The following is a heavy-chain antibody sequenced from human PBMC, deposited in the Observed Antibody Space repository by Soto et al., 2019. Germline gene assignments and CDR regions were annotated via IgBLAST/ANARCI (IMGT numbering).Heavy chain of an antibody. CDR3: ARDPGGELRGSIAPGGLVY. CDR2: IYSGGST. CDR1: GFTVSSNY. J-gene: IGHJ4*02. V-gene: IGHV3-53*01. D-gene: IGHD1-26*01. Sequence: HPGGSLRLSCAASGFTVSSNYMSWVRQAPGKGLEWVSLIYSGGSTHYADSVKGRFTISRDNSKNTLHLQMNSLRVEDTAVYYCARDPGGELRGSIAPGGLVYWGQGTLVTVSS.